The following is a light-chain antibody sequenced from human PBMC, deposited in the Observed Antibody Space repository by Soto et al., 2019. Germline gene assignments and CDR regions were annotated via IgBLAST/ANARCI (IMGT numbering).Light chain of an antibody. CDR3: SSYTTSSIRV. V-gene: IGLV2-14*01. CDR1: RSNVGDYKY. Sequence: QSALTQPASVSGSPGQSITISCTGTRSNVGDYKYVSWYQQYPGKAPKVIIYEVSNRPSGVSNRFSGSKSANTASLTISGLQAEDEADYYCSSYTTSSIRVFGGGTKVTVL. CDR2: EVS. J-gene: IGLJ3*02.